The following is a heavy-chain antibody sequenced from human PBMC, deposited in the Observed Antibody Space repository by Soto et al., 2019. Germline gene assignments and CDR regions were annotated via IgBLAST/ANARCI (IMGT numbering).Heavy chain of an antibody. CDR3: ARFTGTPNYYYYGMDV. CDR1: GYSFTSYW. V-gene: IGHV5-51*01. Sequence: PGESLKISCKGSGYSFTSYWIGWVRQMPGKGLEWMGIIYPGDSDTRYSPSFQGQVTISADKSISTAYLQWSSLKASDTAMYYCARFTGTPNYYYYGMDVWGQGTTVTVSS. CDR2: IYPGDSDT. D-gene: IGHD1-7*01. J-gene: IGHJ6*02.